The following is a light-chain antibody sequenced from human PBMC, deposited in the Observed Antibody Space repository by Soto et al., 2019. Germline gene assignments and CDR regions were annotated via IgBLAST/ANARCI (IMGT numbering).Light chain of an antibody. Sequence: QSALTQPASVSGSPGQSITISCTGTSSDVGGYNYVSWYQQHPGKAPKLMIYDVSNRPSGVSNRFSGSKSGNTASLTISGLHAEDEGDYYCSSYTSSSTLDVFGTGTKVTVL. CDR3: SSYTSSSTLDV. CDR2: DVS. J-gene: IGLJ1*01. CDR1: SSDVGGYNY. V-gene: IGLV2-14*03.